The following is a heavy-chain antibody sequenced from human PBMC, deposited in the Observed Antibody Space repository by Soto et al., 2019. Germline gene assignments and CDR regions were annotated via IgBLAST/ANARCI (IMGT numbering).Heavy chain of an antibody. Sequence: EVHLVESGGGLVQPGGSLRLSCAASGFTFRYYWLHWVRQVPGRGPVWVSGINNDGSDTFYADFVEGRFTISRDNAKNTVYLQMDSLRAEDKAVYYCGSLFEFWGQGTLVNVPS. CDR1: GFTFRYYW. CDR2: INNDGSDT. J-gene: IGHJ4*02. CDR3: GSLFEF. V-gene: IGHV3-74*01.